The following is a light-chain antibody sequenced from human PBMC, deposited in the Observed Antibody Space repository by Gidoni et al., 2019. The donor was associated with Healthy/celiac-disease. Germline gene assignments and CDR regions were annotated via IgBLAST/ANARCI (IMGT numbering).Light chain of an antibody. CDR1: QNVLYSSNNKHY. V-gene: IGKV4-1*01. CDR3: QQYFSTPFT. CDR2: WAS. Sequence: DIVMTQSPDSLAVSLGERATINCKSSQNVLYSSNNKHYLAWYPQKPGQPPKLLIYWASTRESGVPDRFSGSGSGTDFTLTISSLQAEDVAVYYCQQYFSTPFTGGGGTKVEIK. J-gene: IGKJ4*01.